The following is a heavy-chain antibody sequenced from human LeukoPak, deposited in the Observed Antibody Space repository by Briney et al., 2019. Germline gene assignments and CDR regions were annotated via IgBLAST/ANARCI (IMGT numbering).Heavy chain of an antibody. CDR1: RFTFRNYA. J-gene: IGHJ4*02. Sequence: GGSLRLSCAASRFTFRNYAMHWARQATGKGLEWVAVISYDGSNKYYADSVKGRFTISRDNSKNTLYLQMNSLRAEDTAVYYCARDPAPTMVRGVMDYWGQGTLVTVSS. D-gene: IGHD3-10*01. CDR2: ISYDGSNK. V-gene: IGHV3-30*04. CDR3: ARDPAPTMVRGVMDY.